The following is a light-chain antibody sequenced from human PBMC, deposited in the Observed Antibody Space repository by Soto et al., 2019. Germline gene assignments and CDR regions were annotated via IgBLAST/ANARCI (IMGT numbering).Light chain of an antibody. CDR1: QGISSA. CDR3: QQFNSYLVT. Sequence: AIQLTQSPSSLSASVGDRVTITCRASQGISSALAWYQQKPGKAPKLLIYDASSLGSGVPSRFSGSGSGTDFTLTISSLQPEDFATYYCQQFNSYLVTFCQGTKLEIK. V-gene: IGKV1-13*02. CDR2: DAS. J-gene: IGKJ2*01.